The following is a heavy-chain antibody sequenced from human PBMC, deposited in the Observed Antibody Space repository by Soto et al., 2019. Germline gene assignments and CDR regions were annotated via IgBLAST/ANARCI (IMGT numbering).Heavy chain of an antibody. D-gene: IGHD3-3*01. V-gene: IGHV3-74*01. Sequence: GGSLRLSCAASGFTFNTYWMHWVRQAPGKGLVWVSRINPDGRDTAYADSVKGRFTISRDNAKNTLYLHMISLRAEDTALYYCASDPPGIGVDSWGQGXLVTVPS. J-gene: IGHJ4*02. CDR3: ASDPPGIGVDS. CDR1: GFTFNTYW. CDR2: INPDGRDT.